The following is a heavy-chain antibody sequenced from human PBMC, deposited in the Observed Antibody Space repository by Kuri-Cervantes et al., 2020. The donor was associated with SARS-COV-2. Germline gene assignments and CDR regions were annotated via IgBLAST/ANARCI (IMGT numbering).Heavy chain of an antibody. Sequence: ASVKVSCKASGYTFSTYGISWVQQAPGQGLEWMGWISAYNGNTNYAQNLQGRVTMTTDTSTNTAYMELRSLGSDDTAVYYCARDLGWPVVGWFDPWGQGTLVTVSS. D-gene: IGHD2-15*01. V-gene: IGHV1-18*01. CDR3: ARDLGWPVVGWFDP. J-gene: IGHJ5*02. CDR1: GYTFSTYG. CDR2: ISAYNGNT.